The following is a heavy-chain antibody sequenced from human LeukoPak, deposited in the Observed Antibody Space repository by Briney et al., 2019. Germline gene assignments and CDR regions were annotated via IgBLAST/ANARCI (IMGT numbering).Heavy chain of an antibody. D-gene: IGHD3/OR15-3a*01. J-gene: IGHJ4*02. Sequence: PGGSLRPSCTASGFTFDNYWMTWVRQPPGKGLEWVANIKQDGGERYYVDSVRGRFTISRDNSKNSLYLQMNSLRAEDTAVYYCVRDGRPLDYWGQGTLVIVS. V-gene: IGHV3-7*01. CDR2: IKQDGGER. CDR3: VRDGRPLDY. CDR1: GFTFDNYW.